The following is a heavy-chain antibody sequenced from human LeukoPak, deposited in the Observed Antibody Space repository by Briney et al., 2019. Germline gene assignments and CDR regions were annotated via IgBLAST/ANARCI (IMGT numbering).Heavy chain of an antibody. CDR1: GGSISSSSYY. V-gene: IGHV4-39*01. D-gene: IGHD3-22*01. J-gene: IGHJ4*02. CDR3: ARRQNYYDSSGYNTVRRAAFDY. Sequence: SETLSLTCTVSGGSISSSSYYWGWLRQPPGKGLEWIGSIYYSGSTYYNPSLKSRVTISVDTSKNQFSLKLSSVTAADTAVYYCARRQNYYDSSGYNTVRRAAFDYWGQGTLVTVSS. CDR2: IYYSGST.